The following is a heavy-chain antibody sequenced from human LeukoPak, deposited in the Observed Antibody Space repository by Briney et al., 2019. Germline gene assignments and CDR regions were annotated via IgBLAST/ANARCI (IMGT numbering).Heavy chain of an antibody. CDR1: GLNVRGIY. V-gene: IGHV3-7*01. CDR3: AREVPWVTTLRNYYFDY. J-gene: IGHJ4*02. Sequence: PGGSLRLSCATSGLNVRGIYMSWVRQAPGKGLEWVANIKQDGSEKYYVDSVKGRFTISRDNAKNSLYLQMNSLRAEDTAVYYCAREVPWVTTLRNYYFDYWGQGTLVTVSS. CDR2: IKQDGSEK. D-gene: IGHD4-17*01.